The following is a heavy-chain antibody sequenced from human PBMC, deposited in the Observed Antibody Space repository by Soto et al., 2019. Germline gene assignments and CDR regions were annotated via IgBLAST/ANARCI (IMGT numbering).Heavy chain of an antibody. D-gene: IGHD3-10*01. Sequence: AGPLTLSCPGSGSNFSDYCMVLDREPPSKGRVCVSSVSTRGGNKHYADSGRGRLTISXENAKNSLCLQINRLRAEDTATYLFARRMKRAGGPWGDGT. CDR1: GSNFSDYC. V-gene: IGHV3-21*01. J-gene: IGHJ4*01. CDR3: ARRMKRAGGP. CDR2: VSTRGGNK.